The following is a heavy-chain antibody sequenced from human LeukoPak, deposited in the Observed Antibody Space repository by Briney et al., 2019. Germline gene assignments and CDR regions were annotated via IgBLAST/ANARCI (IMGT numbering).Heavy chain of an antibody. D-gene: IGHD1-1*01. V-gene: IGHV3-9*01. J-gene: IGHJ4*02. CDR1: GFTFDDYA. CDR3: AKGNDDFDY. CDR2: ISWNSGSI. Sequence: GGSLRLSCAASGFTFDDYAMHWVRQAPGKGLEWVSGISWNSGSIGYADSVKGRFTISRDNAKNSLYLQMNSLGAEDTALYYCAKGNDDFDYWGQGTLVTVSS.